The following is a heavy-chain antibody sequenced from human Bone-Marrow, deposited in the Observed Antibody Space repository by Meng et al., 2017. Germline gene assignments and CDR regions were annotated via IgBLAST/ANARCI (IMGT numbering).Heavy chain of an antibody. Sequence: QVQLPQSGPRLVKPSQTLSLTCAISGDSVSGNRALWHWVRQSPSGGLEWLGHTYYRSQWQSHYGASVKSRISIYADTSRNQFSLILNSVTPEDTAVYYCASWYGESWGQGTLVTVSS. V-gene: IGHV6-1*01. CDR1: GDSVSGNRAL. J-gene: IGHJ4*02. CDR2: TYYRSQWQS. CDR3: ASWYGES. D-gene: IGHD3-10*01.